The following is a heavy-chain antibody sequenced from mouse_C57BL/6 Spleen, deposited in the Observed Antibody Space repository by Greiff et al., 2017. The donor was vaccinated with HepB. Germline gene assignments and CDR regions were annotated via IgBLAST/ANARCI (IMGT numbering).Heavy chain of an antibody. CDR1: GFTFSSYT. Sequence: EVHLVESGGGLVKPGGSLKLSCAASGFTFSSYTMSWVRQTPEKRLEWVATISGGGGNTYYPDSVKGRFTISRDNAKNTLYLQMSSLRSEDTALYYCARKRDVDYFDYWGQGTTLTVSS. J-gene: IGHJ2*01. V-gene: IGHV5-9*01. D-gene: IGHD3-3*01. CDR3: ARKRDVDYFDY. CDR2: ISGGGGNT.